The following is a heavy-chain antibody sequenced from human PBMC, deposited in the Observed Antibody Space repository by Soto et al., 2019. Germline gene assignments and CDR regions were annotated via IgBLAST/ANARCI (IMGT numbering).Heavy chain of an antibody. D-gene: IGHD3-22*01. CDR1: GFTFSSYA. V-gene: IGHV3-23*01. CDR3: AKVNEYYYDSSGYRGLGAFDI. J-gene: IGHJ3*02. Sequence: EVQLLESGGGLVQPGGSLRLSCAASGFTFSSYAMSWVRQAPGKGLEWVSAISGSGGSTYYADSVKGRFTISRDNSKNTLYVQMDSVRAEDTAVYYCAKVNEYYYDSSGYRGLGAFDIWGQGTMVTVSS. CDR2: ISGSGGST.